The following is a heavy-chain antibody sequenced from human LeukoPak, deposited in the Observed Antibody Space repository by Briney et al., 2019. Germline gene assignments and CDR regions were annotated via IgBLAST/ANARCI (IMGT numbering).Heavy chain of an antibody. CDR1: GFTFSSHW. CDR2: IKKEVDEK. D-gene: IGHD1-26*01. CDR3: AKDLFAMTQWEQLGY. J-gene: IGHJ4*02. Sequence: GGSLRLSCAASGFTFSSHWMTWIRQAPGKGLEWVASIKKEVDEKYYVDSVKGRFTISRDNAKNSLYLRMNSLRAEDTAVYYCAKDLFAMTQWEQLGYWGQGTLVTVSS. V-gene: IGHV3-7*01.